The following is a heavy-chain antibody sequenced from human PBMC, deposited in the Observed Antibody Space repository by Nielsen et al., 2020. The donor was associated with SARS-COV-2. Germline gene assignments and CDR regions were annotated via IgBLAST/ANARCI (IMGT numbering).Heavy chain of an antibody. CDR1: GGSISSGGYY. V-gene: IGHV4-31*03. D-gene: IGHD3-22*01. J-gene: IGHJ3*02. CDR3: ERAFSSWIVVVINAFDI. CDR2: IYYSGST. Sequence: SETLSLTCTVSGGSISSGGYYWSWIRPHPGKDLEWIGYIYYSGSTYYNPSLKSRVTISVDTSKNQFSLKLSSVTAADTAVYYFERAFSSWIVVVINAFDIWGQGTMVTVSS.